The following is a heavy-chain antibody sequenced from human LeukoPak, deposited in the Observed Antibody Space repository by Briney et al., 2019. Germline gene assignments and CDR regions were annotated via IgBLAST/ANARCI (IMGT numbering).Heavy chain of an antibody. V-gene: IGHV4-4*07. CDR1: GGSISSYY. D-gene: IGHD2-2*01. J-gene: IGHJ6*02. Sequence: SETLSLTCTVSGGSISSYYWSWIRQPAGKGLEWIGRIYTSGSTNYNPSLKSRLTMSIDTSKNQFSLQLSSVTAADTAIYYCARGCSSTSCYLRMDVWGQGTTVTATS. CDR3: ARGCSSTSCYLRMDV. CDR2: IYTSGST.